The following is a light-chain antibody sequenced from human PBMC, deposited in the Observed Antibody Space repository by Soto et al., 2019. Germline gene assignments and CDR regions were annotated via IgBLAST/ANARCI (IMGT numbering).Light chain of an antibody. CDR1: QSLLHSNGYNY. CDR2: LGS. J-gene: IGKJ3*01. CDR3: MQALQTPLFT. Sequence: DIVMTQSPVSLPVTPGEPASISCTSSQSLLHSNGYNYLDWYLQKPGQSPQLLIYLGSTRASGVPDRFSGSGSGTDFTLKISRVEAEDVGVYYCMQALQTPLFTFGPGTKVDIK. V-gene: IGKV2-28*01.